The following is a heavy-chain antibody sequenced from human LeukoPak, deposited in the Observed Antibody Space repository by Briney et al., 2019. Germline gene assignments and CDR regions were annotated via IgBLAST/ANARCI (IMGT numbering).Heavy chain of an antibody. CDR1: GFTFSSYT. Sequence: GGSLRLSCAASGFTFSSYTMNWVRQAPGKGLEWVAFIRYDGSNKYYADSVKGRFTISRDNSKNTLYLQMNSLRAEDTAVYYCAKGPEGVLMVYATVYFQHWGQGTLVTVS. J-gene: IGHJ1*01. CDR3: AKGPEGVLMVYATVYFQH. V-gene: IGHV3-30*02. D-gene: IGHD2-8*01. CDR2: IRYDGSNK.